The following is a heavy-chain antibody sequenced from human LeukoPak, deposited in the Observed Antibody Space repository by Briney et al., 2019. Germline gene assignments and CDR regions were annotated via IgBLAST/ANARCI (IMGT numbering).Heavy chain of an antibody. CDR3: ARDRKGIFGAFEI. Sequence: PGGFLRLSCAASGFTVSSNYMSWVRQAPGKGLEWVSVIYSGGSTYYADSVKGRCTISRDNSKNTLYLQTNSLRAEDTAVYYCARDRKGIFGAFEIWGQGTMVTVSS. V-gene: IGHV3-53*01. J-gene: IGHJ3*02. D-gene: IGHD3-3*01. CDR2: IYSGGST. CDR1: GFTVSSNY.